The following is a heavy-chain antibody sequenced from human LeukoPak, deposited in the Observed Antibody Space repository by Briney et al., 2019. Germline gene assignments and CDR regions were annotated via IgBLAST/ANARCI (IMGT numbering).Heavy chain of an antibody. J-gene: IGHJ4*02. D-gene: IGHD3-9*01. Sequence: GGSLRLSCATSGFTFSNAWMSWVRQAPGKGLEWVGRIKSEIDGETRDYAAPVKGRFTISRDDSKHTLYLQMDSLKTEDTAVYYCSTDSTIVYWGQGTLVTVSS. CDR2: IKSEIDGETR. CDR3: STDSTIVY. V-gene: IGHV3-15*01. CDR1: GFTFSNAW.